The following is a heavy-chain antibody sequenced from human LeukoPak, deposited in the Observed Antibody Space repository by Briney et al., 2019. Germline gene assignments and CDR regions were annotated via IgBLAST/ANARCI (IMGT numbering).Heavy chain of an antibody. CDR3: AILTGGSSWYTSGDY. V-gene: IGHV1-24*01. CDR2: FDPEDGET. D-gene: IGHD6-13*01. J-gene: IGHJ4*02. CDR1: GYTLTELS. Sequence: ASVKVSCKVSGYTLTELSMHWVRQAPGKGLEWMGGFDPEDGETIYAQKFQGRVTMTEDTSTDTAYMELSSLRSEDTAVYYCAILTGGSSWYTSGDYWGQGTLVTVSS.